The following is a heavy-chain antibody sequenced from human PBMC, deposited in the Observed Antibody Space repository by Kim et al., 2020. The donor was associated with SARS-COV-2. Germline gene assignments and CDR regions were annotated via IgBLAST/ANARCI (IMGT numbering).Heavy chain of an antibody. Sequence: QKFQGRVTITRETSASTVYMELSSLRSEDTAVYYCARDGTTRNGGYYFDYWGQGALVTVSS. J-gene: IGHJ4*02. D-gene: IGHD1-1*01. CDR3: ARDGTTRNGGYYFDY. V-gene: IGHV1-3*01.